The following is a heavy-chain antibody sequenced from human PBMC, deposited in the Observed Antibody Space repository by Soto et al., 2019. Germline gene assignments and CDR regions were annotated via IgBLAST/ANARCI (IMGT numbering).Heavy chain of an antibody. V-gene: IGHV4-39*01. CDR2: MSYSGST. CDR1: GGSISKSSYY. J-gene: IGHJ5*02. CDR3: SRRAPEGFDP. Sequence: PSETLSLTCTVSGGSISKSSYYWVWIRQPPGKGLEWVGSMSYSGSTYYNPSLKSRVAISVDTSKSQLSLQVSSVTAADTAVYYCSRRAPEGFDPWGQGTLVTVSS.